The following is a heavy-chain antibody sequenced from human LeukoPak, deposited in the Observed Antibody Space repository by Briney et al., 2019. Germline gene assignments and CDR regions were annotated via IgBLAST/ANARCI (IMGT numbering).Heavy chain of an antibody. D-gene: IGHD6-13*01. Sequence: GGSLRLSCAASGFTFSSYSMNWVRQAPGKGLEWVSSISSSSSYIYYADSVKGRFTISRDNAKNSLYLQMNSLRAEDTAVYYCARDFLAAAGTVDYWGQGTLVTVSS. J-gene: IGHJ4*02. V-gene: IGHV3-21*01. CDR3: ARDFLAAAGTVDY. CDR2: ISSSSSYI. CDR1: GFTFSSYS.